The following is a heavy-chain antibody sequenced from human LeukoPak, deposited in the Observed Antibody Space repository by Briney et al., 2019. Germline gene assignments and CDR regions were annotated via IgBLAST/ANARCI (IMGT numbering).Heavy chain of an antibody. D-gene: IGHD7-27*01. CDR2: IYYSGST. J-gene: IGHJ4*02. CDR3: ARRAWGQFDY. Sequence: SETLSLTCTVSGGSISSYYWSWIRQPPGKGLEWIGYIYYSGSTNYNPSLKSRVTISVDTSENQFSLKLSSVTAADTAVYYCARRAWGQFDYWGQGTLVTVSS. CDR1: GGSISSYY. V-gene: IGHV4-59*08.